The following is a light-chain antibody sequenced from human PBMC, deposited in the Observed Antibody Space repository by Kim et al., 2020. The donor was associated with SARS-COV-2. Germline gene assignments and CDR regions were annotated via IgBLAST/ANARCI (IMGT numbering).Light chain of an antibody. Sequence: ASVGDRVPITCRASRNIDTYLAWYQQKPGKAPKLLIFMASNLKSGVPSRFSGSGSGTEFTLTTSSLQPDDFATYYCHQYRSYPWTFGQGTKVDIK. CDR2: MAS. CDR1: RNIDTY. V-gene: IGKV1-5*03. CDR3: HQYRSYPWT. J-gene: IGKJ1*01.